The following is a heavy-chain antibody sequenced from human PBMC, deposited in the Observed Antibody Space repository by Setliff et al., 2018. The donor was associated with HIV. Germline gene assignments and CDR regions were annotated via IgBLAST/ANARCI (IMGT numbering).Heavy chain of an antibody. CDR2: MNPNSGNT. J-gene: IGHJ6*03. CDR3: AREGYDYVWGSYRSYYMDV. V-gene: IGHV1-8*02. Sequence: ASVKVSCKASGYTFTNYDINWVRQATGQGLEWMGWMNPNSGNTGYAQKFQGRVTMTRNTSISTAYMELSSLRSEDTAVYYCAREGYDYVWGSYRSYYMDVWGKGTTVTVSS. D-gene: IGHD3-16*02. CDR1: GYTFTNYD.